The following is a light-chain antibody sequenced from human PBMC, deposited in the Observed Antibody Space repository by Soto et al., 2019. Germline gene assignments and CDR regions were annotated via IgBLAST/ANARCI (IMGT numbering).Light chain of an antibody. CDR3: SSYTSSGTYV. CDR1: SSDIGGYTY. J-gene: IGLJ1*01. Sequence: QSALTQPASVSGSPGQSITFSCTGSSSDIGGYTYVSWYQQYPGKAPKLMIYEVSDRPSGVSNRFSGSKSGNTASLTISGLQAEDEADYYCSSYTSSGTYVFGTGTQLTVL. CDR2: EVS. V-gene: IGLV2-14*01.